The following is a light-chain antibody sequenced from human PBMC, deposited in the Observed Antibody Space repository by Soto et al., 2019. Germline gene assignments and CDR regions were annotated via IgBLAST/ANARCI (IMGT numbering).Light chain of an antibody. CDR2: DVS. V-gene: IGLV2-11*01. Sequence: QSSLTQPRSVSGSPGQSVTISCTGTNSDIGGYNYVSWYQQHPGKAPKVMIYDVSRRPSGVPDRFYGAKSGNTASLTISGLQAEDEADYYCCSYAGTYSFWVFGGGTKLTVL. CDR1: NSDIGGYNY. J-gene: IGLJ3*02. CDR3: CSYAGTYSFWV.